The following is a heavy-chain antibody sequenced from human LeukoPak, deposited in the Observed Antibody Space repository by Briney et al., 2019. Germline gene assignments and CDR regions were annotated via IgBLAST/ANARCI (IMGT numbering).Heavy chain of an antibody. Sequence: GGSLRLSCAASGFTFSSYEMHWDRQAPGKGLEWISYITSSAGTIYYADSVKGRFTISRDNAKSSLYLQMNSLRVEDTAVYYCARVHHNTAMVDIDYWGQGTLVTVSS. CDR2: ITSSAGTI. D-gene: IGHD5-18*01. CDR3: ARVHHNTAMVDIDY. CDR1: GFTFSSYE. V-gene: IGHV3-48*03. J-gene: IGHJ4*02.